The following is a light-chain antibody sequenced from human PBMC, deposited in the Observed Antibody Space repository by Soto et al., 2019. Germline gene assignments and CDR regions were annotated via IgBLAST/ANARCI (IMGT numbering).Light chain of an antibody. CDR2: GAS. V-gene: IGKV3-20*01. Sequence: EIVLTQSPGTLSLSPGERATLSCRASQSVSSSYLAWYQQKPGQAPRLLIYGASTRATGIPPRFSGSGSGTEFTLTSDRLQSADFAVYYCQQYDRWPVTFGGGTKVDIK. J-gene: IGKJ4*01. CDR3: QQYDRWPVT. CDR1: QSVSSSY.